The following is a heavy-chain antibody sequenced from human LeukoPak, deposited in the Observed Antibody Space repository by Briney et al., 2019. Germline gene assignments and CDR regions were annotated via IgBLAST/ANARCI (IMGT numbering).Heavy chain of an antibody. CDR2: ISYDGSNK. Sequence: GGSLRLSCAASGFTFSSYAMHWVRQAPGKGLEWVAVISYDGSNKYYADSVKGRFTISRDNSKNTLYPQMNSLRAEDTAVYYCARDEIPYDSSGYYYGAIDYWGQGTLVTVSS. CDR3: ARDEIPYDSSGYYYGAIDY. V-gene: IGHV3-30-3*01. J-gene: IGHJ4*02. CDR1: GFTFSSYA. D-gene: IGHD3-22*01.